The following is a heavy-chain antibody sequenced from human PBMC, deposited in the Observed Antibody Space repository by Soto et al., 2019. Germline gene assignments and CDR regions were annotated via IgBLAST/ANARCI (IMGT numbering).Heavy chain of an antibody. V-gene: IGHV4-4*02. CDR3: ARFDSSGWYFDY. J-gene: IGHJ4*02. D-gene: IGHD6-19*01. CDR1: GGSISRSNW. CDR2: IYYSGST. Sequence: SETLSLTCAVSGGSISRSNWWNWVRQSPGKGLEWIGYIYYSGSTNYNPSLKSRVTISVDTSKNQFSLKLSSVTAADTAVYYCARFDSSGWYFDYWGQGNLVTVSS.